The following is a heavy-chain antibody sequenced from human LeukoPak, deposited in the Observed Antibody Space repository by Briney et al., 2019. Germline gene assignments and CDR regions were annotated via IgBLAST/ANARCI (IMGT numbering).Heavy chain of an antibody. V-gene: IGHV3-23*01. D-gene: IGHD3-10*01. CDR2: ILGSGGTT. Sequence: GGSLRLSCAASGLTFSNYAMSWVRQAPGKGLEWVSAILGSGGTTYYADSVKGRFTISRDNSMNTLYLQMDSLRVEDTAVYYCAKGDGWGSSYYFDCWGQGTLVTVSS. CDR3: AKGDGWGSSYYFDC. CDR1: GLTFSNYA. J-gene: IGHJ4*02.